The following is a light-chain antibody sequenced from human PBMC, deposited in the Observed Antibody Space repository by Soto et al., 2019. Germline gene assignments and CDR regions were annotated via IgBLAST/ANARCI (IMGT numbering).Light chain of an antibody. CDR1: QSVSSSY. CDR3: QQRSNWPRSIT. V-gene: IGKV3D-20*02. Sequence: EIVLTQSPGTLSLSPGERATLSCRASQSVSSSYLAWFQQKPGQAPRLLIYGASSRATGIPDRFSGSGSGTDFTLTISRLEPEDFAVYYCQQRSNWPRSITFGQGTRLEIK. CDR2: GAS. J-gene: IGKJ5*01.